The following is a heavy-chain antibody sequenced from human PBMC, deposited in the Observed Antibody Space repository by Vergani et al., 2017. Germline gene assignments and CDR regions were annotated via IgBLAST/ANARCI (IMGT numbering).Heavy chain of an antibody. CDR1: GGSISSYY. D-gene: IGHD2-21*01. V-gene: IGHV4-59*01. J-gene: IGHJ5*02. Sequence: QVQLQESGPGLVKPSETLSLTCTVSGGSISSYYWSWIRQPPGKGLEWIGYIYYSGSTNYNPSLKSRVTISVDTSKNQFSLKLSSVTAADTAVYYCARGAYGRSYPWGQGTLVTGSS. CDR2: IYYSGST. CDR3: ARGAYGRSYP.